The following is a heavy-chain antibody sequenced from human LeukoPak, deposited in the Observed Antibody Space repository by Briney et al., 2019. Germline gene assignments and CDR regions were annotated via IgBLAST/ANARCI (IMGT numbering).Heavy chain of an antibody. V-gene: IGHV3-23*01. CDR2: ISGSGDST. CDR1: GFTFSSYA. Sequence: QPGGSLRLSCTASGFTFSSYAMSWVRQAPGKGLEWVSAISGSGDSTYYADSVKGRFTISRDNSKNTLYLQMNSLRAEDTAVYYCAKEGTVRQWLVPNYFDYWGQGTLVTVSS. D-gene: IGHD6-19*01. J-gene: IGHJ4*02. CDR3: AKEGTVRQWLVPNYFDY.